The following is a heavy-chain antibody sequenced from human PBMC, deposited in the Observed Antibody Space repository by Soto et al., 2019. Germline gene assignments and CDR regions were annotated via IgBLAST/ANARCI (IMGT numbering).Heavy chain of an antibody. CDR3: ARDGDWGYYYYGMDV. D-gene: IGHD2-21*01. Sequence: QVQLVESGGGVVQPGRSLRLSCAASGFTFSSYAMHWVRQAPGKGLEWVAVISYDGSNKNYADSVKGRFTISRDNSKNTLYLQMNSLRAEDTAVYYCARDGDWGYYYYGMDVWGQGTTVTVSS. CDR2: ISYDGSNK. CDR1: GFTFSSYA. J-gene: IGHJ6*02. V-gene: IGHV3-30-3*01.